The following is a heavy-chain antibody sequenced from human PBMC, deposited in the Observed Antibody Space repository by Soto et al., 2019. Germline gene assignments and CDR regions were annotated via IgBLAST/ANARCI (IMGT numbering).Heavy chain of an antibody. J-gene: IGHJ6*02. CDR2: IGTAGDT. Sequence: PGGSLRLSCAASGFTFSSYDMHWGRQATGKGLEWVSAIGTAGDTYYPGSVKGRFTISRENAKNSLHLQMNSLRAEDTAVYYCARQLAVAGNYYYYGMDVWGQGTTVTVSS. CDR3: ARQLAVAGNYYYYGMDV. D-gene: IGHD6-19*01. V-gene: IGHV3-13*01. CDR1: GFTFSSYD.